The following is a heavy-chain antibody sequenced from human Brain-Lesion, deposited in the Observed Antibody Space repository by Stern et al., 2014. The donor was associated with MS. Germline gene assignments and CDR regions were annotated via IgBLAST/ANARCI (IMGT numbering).Heavy chain of an antibody. D-gene: IGHD3-16*02. Sequence: QVQLVQSGGGVVPPGRPLILSCAASGFTFSSFGMHWVRQAPGKGLEWVAGISYDGSDKYYADSVKGRFTISRDNSKNTLYMEMNSLKVDDTAVYYCAKDRYWLTYVFDYLGRGSLVTVSS. CDR3: AKDRYWLTYVFDY. V-gene: IGHV3-30*18. CDR1: GFTFSSFG. J-gene: IGHJ4*02. CDR2: ISYDGSDK.